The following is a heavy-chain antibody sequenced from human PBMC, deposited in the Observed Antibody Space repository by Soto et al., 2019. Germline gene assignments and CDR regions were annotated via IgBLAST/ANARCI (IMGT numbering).Heavy chain of an antibody. Sequence: PSETLSLTCTVSDGSISNYYWSWIRQRPGKGLEWIGYVYYTGSTSYNPSLKSRVAISVDTSKNLFSLKLRYVTAADTAVYYCARSTRSWFDPWGQGILVTVSS. CDR3: ARSTRSWFDP. J-gene: IGHJ5*02. V-gene: IGHV4-59*08. CDR2: VYYTGST. CDR1: DGSISNYY.